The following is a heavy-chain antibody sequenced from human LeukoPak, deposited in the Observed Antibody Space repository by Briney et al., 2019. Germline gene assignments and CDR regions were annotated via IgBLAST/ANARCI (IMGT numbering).Heavy chain of an antibody. D-gene: IGHD3-16*01. CDR3: AKGGGSDAFDI. J-gene: IGHJ3*02. CDR1: GFTFSSHW. V-gene: IGHV3-74*01. CDR2: ISSDGSST. Sequence: GGSLRLSCAASGFTFSSHWMHWVRQAPGKGLVWVSRISSDGSSTSFADSVKGRFTISRDNAENTLYLQMNSLRAEDTAVYYCAKGGGSDAFDIWGQGTMDTVSS.